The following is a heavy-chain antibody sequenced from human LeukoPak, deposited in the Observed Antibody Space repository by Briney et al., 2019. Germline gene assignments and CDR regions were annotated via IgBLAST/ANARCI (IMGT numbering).Heavy chain of an antibody. Sequence: PSETLSLTCTVSGGSISSGGYYWSWIRQHPGKGLEWIGYIYYSGSTYYNPSLKSRATISVDTSKNQFSLKLSSVTAADTAVYYCARGGGAYSGYDLDYWGQGTLVTVSS. D-gene: IGHD5-12*01. J-gene: IGHJ4*02. CDR2: IYYSGST. CDR1: GGSISSGGYY. V-gene: IGHV4-31*03. CDR3: ARGGGAYSGYDLDY.